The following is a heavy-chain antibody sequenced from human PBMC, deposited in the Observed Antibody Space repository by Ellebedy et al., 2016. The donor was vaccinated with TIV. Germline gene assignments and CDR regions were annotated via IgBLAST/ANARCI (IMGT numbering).Heavy chain of an antibody. Sequence: PGGSLRLSCAASGFTFSFYWMSWVRQAPGKGLEWVANIKQDGSEKDYVDSVKGRFTISRDNAKNSMYLQMNSLRAEDTAVYYCAREVAMINQDAFDIWGQGTMVTVSS. J-gene: IGHJ3*02. CDR3: AREVAMINQDAFDI. CDR2: IKQDGSEK. D-gene: IGHD5-12*01. V-gene: IGHV3-7*03. CDR1: GFTFSFYW.